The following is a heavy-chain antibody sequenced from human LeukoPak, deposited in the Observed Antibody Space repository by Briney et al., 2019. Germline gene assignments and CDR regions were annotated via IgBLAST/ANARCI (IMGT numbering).Heavy chain of an antibody. CDR2: SGTYGGKT. CDR3: ARDTGEDWKWQSMKY. Sequence: GSVKVSCKASGYTFTSYGITWVRQAPGQGLEWMGWSGTYGGKTHYAHKVQGRVAMTTDTSTTTAYVELRSLRSDDTAVYYCARDTGEDWKWQSMKYWGQGTQVTVSS. D-gene: IGHD2/OR15-2a*01. V-gene: IGHV1-18*01. J-gene: IGHJ4*02. CDR1: GYTFTSYG.